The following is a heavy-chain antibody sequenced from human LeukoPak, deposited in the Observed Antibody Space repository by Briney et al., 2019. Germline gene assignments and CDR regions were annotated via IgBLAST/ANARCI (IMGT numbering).Heavy chain of an antibody. CDR3: AREIPTLSWYEVAFDI. D-gene: IGHD6-13*01. CDR1: GGSISSHY. CDR2: IYYSGYT. V-gene: IGHV4-59*11. Sequence: SETLSLTCTVSGGSISSHYWSWIRQPPGKGLEWIGYIYYSGYTNYNPSLKSRVTISVDTSKNQFSLKLTSVTAADTAVYYCAREIPTLSWYEVAFDIWGQGTMVTVSS. J-gene: IGHJ3*02.